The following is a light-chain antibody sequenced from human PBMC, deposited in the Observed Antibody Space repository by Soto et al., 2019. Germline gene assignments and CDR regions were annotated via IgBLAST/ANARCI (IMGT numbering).Light chain of an antibody. CDR2: EAS. CDR3: QQCNSYSWT. Sequence: EIVLTQSPGTLSLSPGERLTLSCRTSKSLSTRSLAWYQQKPGQAPSLLIYEASTRAPDTPDRFSGSGSGTDFTLTISSLEPDDFATYYCQQCNSYSWTFGQGTKVDIK. V-gene: IGKV3-20*01. J-gene: IGKJ1*01. CDR1: KSLSTRS.